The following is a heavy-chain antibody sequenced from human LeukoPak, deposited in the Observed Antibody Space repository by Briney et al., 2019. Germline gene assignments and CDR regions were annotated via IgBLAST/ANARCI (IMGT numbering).Heavy chain of an antibody. D-gene: IGHD3-22*01. CDR1: GYTFTGYY. V-gene: IGHV1-2*02. CDR2: INPNSGGT. CDR3: ARGSRYYDSSGYYLFDY. Sequence: GASVKVSCKASGYTFTGYYMHWVRQAPGQGLEWMGWINPNSGGTNYAQKFQGRVTMTRDTSISTAYMELSRLRSDDTAVYYCARGSRYYDSSGYYLFDYWGQGTLVTVSS. J-gene: IGHJ4*02.